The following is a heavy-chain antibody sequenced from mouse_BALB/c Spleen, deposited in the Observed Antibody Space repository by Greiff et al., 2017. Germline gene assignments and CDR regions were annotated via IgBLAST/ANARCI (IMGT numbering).Heavy chain of an antibody. CDR1: GFNIKDYY. J-gene: IGHJ4*01. CDR2: IDPENGNT. Sequence: VQLKQSGAELVRPGALVKLSCKASGFNIKDYYMHWVKQRPEQGLEWIGWIDPENGNTIYDPKFQGKASITADTSSNTAYLQLSSLTSEDTAVYYCARYVDYAMDYWGQGTSVTVSS. CDR3: ARYVDYAMDY. V-gene: IGHV14-1*02.